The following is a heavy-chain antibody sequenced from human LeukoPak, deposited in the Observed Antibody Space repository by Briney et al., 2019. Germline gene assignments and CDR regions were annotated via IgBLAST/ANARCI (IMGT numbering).Heavy chain of an antibody. Sequence: GGSLRLSCAASGFTFSDYYMNWIRQAPGKGLEWISYISTSGSDMYYADSVKGRFTISRDHAKNSLYLQMNSLRAEDTAVYYCARGRSRTYYGFDYWGQGTLVTVSS. CDR3: ARGRSRTYYGFDY. V-gene: IGHV3-11*01. CDR1: GFTFSDYY. CDR2: ISTSGSDM. J-gene: IGHJ4*02. D-gene: IGHD1-26*01.